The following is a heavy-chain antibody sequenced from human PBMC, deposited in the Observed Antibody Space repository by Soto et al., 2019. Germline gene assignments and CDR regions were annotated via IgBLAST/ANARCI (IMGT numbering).Heavy chain of an antibody. CDR2: IIPIFGTA. CDR3: ARDLGTYYYDSSPYAFDI. Sequence: GASVKVSCKASGGTFSSYAISWVRQAPGQGLEWMGGIIPIFGTANYAQKFQGRVTITADESTSTAYMELSSLRSEDTAVYYCARDLGTYYYDSSPYAFDIWGQGTMVNVS. V-gene: IGHV1-69*13. J-gene: IGHJ3*02. D-gene: IGHD3-22*01. CDR1: GGTFSSYA.